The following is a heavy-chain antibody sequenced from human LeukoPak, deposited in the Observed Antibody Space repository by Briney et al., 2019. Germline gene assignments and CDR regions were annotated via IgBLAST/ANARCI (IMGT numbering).Heavy chain of an antibody. CDR2: IWYDGSNK. CDR3: ARDLLGYYDFWSGSKNYYYYGMDV. D-gene: IGHD3-3*01. CDR1: GFTFSSYG. V-gene: IGHV3-33*01. J-gene: IGHJ6*02. Sequence: PGGSLRLSCAASGFTFSSYGMHWVRQAPGKGLEWVAVIWYDGSNKYHADSVKGRFTISRDNSKNTLYLQMNSLRAEDTAVYYCARDLLGYYDFWSGSKNYYYYGMDVWGQGTTVTVSS.